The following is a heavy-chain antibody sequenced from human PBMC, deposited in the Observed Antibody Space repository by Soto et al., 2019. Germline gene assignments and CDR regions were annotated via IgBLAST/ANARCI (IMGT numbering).Heavy chain of an antibody. J-gene: IGHJ6*02. CDR3: ARDQIGIRFLEWFPTNYYYGMDV. V-gene: IGHV3-30-3*01. D-gene: IGHD3-3*01. CDR2: ISYDGSNQ. Sequence: PGGSLRLSCAASGFTFSSYAMHWVRQAPGKGLEWVAVISYDGSNQYYADSVKGRFTISRDNSKNTLYLQMNSLRAEDTAVYYCARDQIGIRFLEWFPTNYYYGMDVWGQGTTVTVSS. CDR1: GFTFSSYA.